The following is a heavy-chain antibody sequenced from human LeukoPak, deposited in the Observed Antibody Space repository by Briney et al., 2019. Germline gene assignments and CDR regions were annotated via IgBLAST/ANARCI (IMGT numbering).Heavy chain of an antibody. V-gene: IGHV3-30*02. CDR1: GFTFSSYG. CDR2: IRYDGSNK. D-gene: IGHD3-16*01. J-gene: IGHJ4*02. CDR3: AKDDPYSSYPQALGY. Sequence: GGSLRLSWAASGFTFSSYGMHWVRQAPGKGLEWVAFIRYDGSNKYYADSVKGRFTISRDNSKNTLYLQMNSLRAEDTAVYYCAKDDPYSSYPQALGYWGQGTLVTVSS.